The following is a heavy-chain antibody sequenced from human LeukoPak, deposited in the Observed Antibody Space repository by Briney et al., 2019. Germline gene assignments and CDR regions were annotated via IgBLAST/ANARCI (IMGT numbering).Heavy chain of an antibody. CDR1: GYSISSGYY. V-gene: IGHV4-38-2*02. CDR3: ARPQSGYYYGSGSYSY. J-gene: IGHJ4*02. D-gene: IGHD3-10*01. CDR2: INHSGST. Sequence: PSETLSLTCTVSGYSISSGYYWSWIRQPPGKGLEWIGEINHSGSTNYNPSLKSRVTISVDTSKNQFSLKLSSVTAADTAVYYCARPQSGYYYGSGSYSYWGQGTLVTVSS.